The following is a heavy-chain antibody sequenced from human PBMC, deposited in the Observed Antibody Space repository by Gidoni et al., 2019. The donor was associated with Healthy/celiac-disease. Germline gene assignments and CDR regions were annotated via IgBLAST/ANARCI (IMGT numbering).Heavy chain of an antibody. J-gene: IGHJ3*02. D-gene: IGHD3-16*01. CDR2: IYYSGST. CDR3: ARHGGSRNPDAFDI. Sequence: QLQLQESGPGLVEPSETLSLTCTVSGGSISSSSYYWGWIRQPPGKGLEWIGSIYYSGSTYYNPSLKSRVTISVDTSKNQFSLKLSSVTAADTAVYYCARHGGSRNPDAFDIWGQGTMVTVSS. CDR1: GGSISSSSYY. V-gene: IGHV4-39*01.